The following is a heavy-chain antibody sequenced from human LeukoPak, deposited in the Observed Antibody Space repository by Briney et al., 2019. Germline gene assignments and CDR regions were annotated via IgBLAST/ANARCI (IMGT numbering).Heavy chain of an antibody. CDR1: GGSISSSNYY. D-gene: IGHD2-15*01. CDR3: ARATVGSGGSCYFY. J-gene: IGHJ4*02. V-gene: IGHV4-39*01. Sequence: SETLSLTCTVSGGSISSSNYYWGWIRQPPGKGLEWIGSLYYSGSTYYNPSLKSRVTISVDTFKNQFSLKLSSVTAADTAVYYCARATVGSGGSCYFYWGQGTLVTVSS. CDR2: LYYSGST.